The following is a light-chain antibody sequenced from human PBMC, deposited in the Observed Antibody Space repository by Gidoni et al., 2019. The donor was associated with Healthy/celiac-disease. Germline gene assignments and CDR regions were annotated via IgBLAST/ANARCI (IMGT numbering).Light chain of an antibody. J-gene: IGKJ5*01. V-gene: IGKV2-28*01. CDR1: QSLLHSNGYNY. CDR3: MQALQTPIT. Sequence: IVMTQSPLSLPVTPGEPASISCRSSQSLLHSNGYNYLDWYLQKPGQSPRLLIYLGSNRASGVPDRVSGSGSGTDFTLKISRVEAEDVGVYYCMQALQTPITFGQGTRLEIK. CDR2: LGS.